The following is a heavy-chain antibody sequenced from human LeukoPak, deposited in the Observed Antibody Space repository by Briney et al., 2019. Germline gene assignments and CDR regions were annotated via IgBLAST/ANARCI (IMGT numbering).Heavy chain of an antibody. D-gene: IGHD3-16*01. CDR2: INHSGST. CDR3: ARGPRGRWFDP. Sequence: NPSETLSLTCAVYGGSFSGYYWSWIRQPPGKGLEWIGEINHSGSTNYNPSLKSRVTISVDTSKNQFSLKLSSVTAADTAVYYCARGPRGRWFDPWGQGTLVTVSS. J-gene: IGHJ5*02. V-gene: IGHV4-34*01. CDR1: GGSFSGYY.